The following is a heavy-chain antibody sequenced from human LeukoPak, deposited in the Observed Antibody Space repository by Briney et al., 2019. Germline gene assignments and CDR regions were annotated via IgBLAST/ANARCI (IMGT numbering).Heavy chain of an antibody. CDR3: ARSGHRRYYYASGPDY. V-gene: IGHV1-2*02. CDR2: INPNSGGT. CDR1: GYTFTSYG. Sequence: ASVKVSCKASGYTFTSYGISWVRQAPGQGLEWMGWINPNSGGTNYAQRFQGRVTMTRDTSISTAYMELRSLRSDDTAVYYCARSGHRRYYYASGPDYWGQGTLVTVSS. D-gene: IGHD3-10*01. J-gene: IGHJ4*02.